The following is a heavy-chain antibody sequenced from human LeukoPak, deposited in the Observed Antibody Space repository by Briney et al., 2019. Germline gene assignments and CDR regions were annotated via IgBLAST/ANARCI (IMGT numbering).Heavy chain of an antibody. J-gene: IGHJ4*02. CDR1: GFTFSNYS. CDR3: ARSCDGDCYSDY. V-gene: IGHV3-21*01. Sequence: GGSLRLSCAASGFTFSNYSMNWVRQAPGKGLEWVSSIGSTSHFRYYADSLKGRVTISRDNAKNSLYLQMSSLRAEDTAVYYCARSCDGDCYSDYWGQGTLVTVSS. CDR2: IGSTSHFR. D-gene: IGHD2-21*02.